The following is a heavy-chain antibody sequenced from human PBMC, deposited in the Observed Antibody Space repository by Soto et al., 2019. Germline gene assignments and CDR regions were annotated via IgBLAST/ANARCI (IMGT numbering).Heavy chain of an antibody. CDR2: INPNSGGT. J-gene: IGHJ6*02. V-gene: IGHV1-2*04. D-gene: IGHD3-3*01. CDR1: GYTFTGYY. Sequence: QVPLVQSGAEVKKPGASVKVSCKASGYTFTGYYMHWVRQAPGQGLEWMGWINPNSGGTNYAQKFQGWVTMTRDTSISTAYMELSRLRSDDTAVYYCARDLGSAIFGVEDYYYYGMDVWGQGTTVTVSS. CDR3: ARDLGSAIFGVEDYYYYGMDV.